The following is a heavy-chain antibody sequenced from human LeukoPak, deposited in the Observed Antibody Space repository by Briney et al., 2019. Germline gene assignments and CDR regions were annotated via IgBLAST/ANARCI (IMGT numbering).Heavy chain of an antibody. CDR1: GGSISSYY. D-gene: IGHD3-3*01. V-gene: IGHV4-4*07. Sequence: PSETLSLTCAVSGGSISSYYWSWIRQPAGKGLEWIGHVYTSGNTNYNPSLKSRVTTSVDTSKKQFSLKLKSVTAADTAVYYCARAQINTIFGVVSSLFFDYWGQGTLVTVSS. CDR2: VYTSGNT. CDR3: ARAQINTIFGVVSSLFFDY. J-gene: IGHJ4*02.